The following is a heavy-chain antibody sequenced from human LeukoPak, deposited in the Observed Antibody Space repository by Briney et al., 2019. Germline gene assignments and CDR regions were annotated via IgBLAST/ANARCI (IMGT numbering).Heavy chain of an antibody. CDR3: AKTSLSDASGHYYYMDV. CDR2: ISGSGGST. V-gene: IGHV3-23*01. J-gene: IGHJ6*03. D-gene: IGHD3-3*01. Sequence: GGSLRLSCAASGFTFDSYSMNWVRQAPGKGLEWVSAISGSGGSTYYADSVKGRFTISRDNSQDTVSLQVNNLRTEDTALYYCAKTSLSDASGHYYYMDVWGKGTTVTVSS. CDR1: GFTFDSYS.